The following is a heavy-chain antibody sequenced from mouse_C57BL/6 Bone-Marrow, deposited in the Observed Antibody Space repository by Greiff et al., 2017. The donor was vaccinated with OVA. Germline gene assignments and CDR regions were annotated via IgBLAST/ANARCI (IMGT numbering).Heavy chain of an antibody. Sequence: VQLQESGPELVKPGASVKISCKASGYAFSSSWMNWVKQRPGKGLEWIGRIYPGDGDTNYNGKFKGKATLTADKSSSTAYMQLSSLTSEDSAVYFCARGPLLLPFDVWGTGTTVTVSS. CDR3: ARGPLLLPFDV. D-gene: IGHD1-1*01. J-gene: IGHJ1*03. CDR2: IYPGDGDT. CDR1: GYAFSSSW. V-gene: IGHV1-82*01.